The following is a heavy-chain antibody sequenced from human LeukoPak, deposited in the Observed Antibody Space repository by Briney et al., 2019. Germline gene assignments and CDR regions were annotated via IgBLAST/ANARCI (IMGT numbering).Heavy chain of an antibody. D-gene: IGHD6-13*01. V-gene: IGHV4-39*07. CDR3: ASGLQIPGIAKIEGAFDI. Sequence: SETLSLTCTVSGGSISSSSYYWGWIRQPPGKGLEWIGSIYYSGSTYYNPSLKSRVTISVDTSKNQFSLKLSSVTAADTAVYYCASGLQIPGIAKIEGAFDIWGQGTMVTVSS. J-gene: IGHJ3*02. CDR2: IYYSGST. CDR1: GGSISSSSYY.